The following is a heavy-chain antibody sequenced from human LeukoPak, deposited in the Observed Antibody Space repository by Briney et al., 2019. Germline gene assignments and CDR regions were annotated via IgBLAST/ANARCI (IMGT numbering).Heavy chain of an antibody. V-gene: IGHV3-30-3*01. Sequence: PGGSLRLSCAASGFTFSSCAITWVRQAPGKGLEWVAVISYDGSNKYYADSVKGRFTISRDNSKNTLYLQMNSLRAEDTAVYYCARDFSSGWYGYGMDVWGQGTTVTVSS. CDR2: ISYDGSNK. CDR1: GFTFSSCA. CDR3: ARDFSSGWYGYGMDV. J-gene: IGHJ6*02. D-gene: IGHD6-19*01.